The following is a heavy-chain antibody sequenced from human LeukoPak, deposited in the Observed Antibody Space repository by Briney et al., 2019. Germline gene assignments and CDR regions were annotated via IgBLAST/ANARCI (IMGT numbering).Heavy chain of an antibody. CDR3: ARDQGRIVGARAWFDP. V-gene: IGHV3-7*01. Sequence: GGSLRLSCVASGLTFSNSWMTWVRQAPGKGLEWVANIKKDGSETYYVDSVKGRFTIPRDNSKNTLYLQMNSLRAEDTAVYYCARDQGRIVGARAWFDPWGQGTLVTVSS. CDR1: GLTFSNSW. J-gene: IGHJ5*02. CDR2: IKKDGSET. D-gene: IGHD1-26*01.